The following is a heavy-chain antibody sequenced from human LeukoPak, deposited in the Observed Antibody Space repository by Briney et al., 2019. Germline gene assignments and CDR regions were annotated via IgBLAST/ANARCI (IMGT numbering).Heavy chain of an antibody. V-gene: IGHV4-59*08. CDR3: ASNLYSSSSVDY. CDR2: IYYSGTT. J-gene: IGHJ4*02. Sequence: PSETLSLTCTVSGGSLSSYYWSWIRQPPGKGLERIGYIYYSGTTNYNPSLKNRVTISVDTSKNQFSLKLSSVTAADTAVYYCASNLYSSSSVDYWGQGTLVTVSS. CDR1: GGSLSSYY. D-gene: IGHD6-6*01.